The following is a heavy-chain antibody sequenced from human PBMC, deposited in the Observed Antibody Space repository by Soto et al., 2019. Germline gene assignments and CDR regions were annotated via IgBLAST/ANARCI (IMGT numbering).Heavy chain of an antibody. CDR3: ARGPPLGYSSSLHLFLDQPSFVNCLATSEIYTLALLDARPGYP. CDR2: ISSNGGST. CDR1: GFTFSSYA. D-gene: IGHD6-13*01. J-gene: IGHJ5*02. V-gene: IGHV3-64*01. Sequence: PGGSLRLSCAASGFTFSSYAMHWVRQAPGKGLEYVSAISSNGGSTYYANSVKGRFTISRDNSKNTLYLQMGSLRAEDMAVYYCARGPPLGYSSSLHLFLDQPSFVNCLATSEIYTLALLDARPGYPWG.